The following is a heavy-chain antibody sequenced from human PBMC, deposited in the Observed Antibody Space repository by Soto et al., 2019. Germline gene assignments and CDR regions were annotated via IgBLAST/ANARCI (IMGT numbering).Heavy chain of an antibody. J-gene: IGHJ3*01. CDR3: ARRGSR. V-gene: IGHV3-48*03. CDR1: GFTFSSSE. D-gene: IGHD2-15*01. Sequence: EVQLVESGGGLVQPGGSLRLSCAASGFTFSSSEMYWVRQAPGKGLEWISYILPGGKTIFYAESVKGRFTISRDNAKHSVYLQMNSLRAEDTAVYYCARRGSRWGRGTKVTVSS. CDR2: ILPGGKTI.